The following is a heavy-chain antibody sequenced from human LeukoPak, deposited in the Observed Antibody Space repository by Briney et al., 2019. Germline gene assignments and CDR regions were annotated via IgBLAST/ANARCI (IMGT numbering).Heavy chain of an antibody. Sequence: ASVKVSCKASGGTFSIYAISWVRQAPGQGLEWMGGIIPIFGTANYAQKFQGRVTITTDESTSTAYMELSSLRSEDTAVYHCASPYYYDSSGYYYSFGYWGQGTLVTVSS. CDR1: GGTFSIYA. J-gene: IGHJ4*02. CDR2: IIPIFGTA. CDR3: ASPYYYDSSGYYYSFGY. D-gene: IGHD3-22*01. V-gene: IGHV1-69*05.